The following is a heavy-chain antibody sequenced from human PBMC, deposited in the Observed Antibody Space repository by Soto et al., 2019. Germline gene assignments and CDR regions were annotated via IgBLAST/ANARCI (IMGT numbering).Heavy chain of an antibody. CDR3: ARISSSRNGDY. CDR2: IIPIFGTA. CDR1: GGTFSSYA. D-gene: IGHD6-6*01. Sequence: QVQRMQSGAEVKKPGSSVKVSCKASGGTFSSYASSWVRQAPGQGLEWMGGIIPIFGTANYAQKFQGRVTITADESTSTAYIELSSLRSEDTAVFYCARISSSRNGDYWGQRTLVTVSS. V-gene: IGHV1-69*01. J-gene: IGHJ4*02.